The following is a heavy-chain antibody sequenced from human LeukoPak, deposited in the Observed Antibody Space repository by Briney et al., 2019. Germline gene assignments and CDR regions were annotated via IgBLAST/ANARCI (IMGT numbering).Heavy chain of an antibody. V-gene: IGHV1-2*02. CDR1: GYTLTVYH. CDR2: INPNSGGT. CDR3: GLVTSGNWWFDP. J-gene: IGHJ5*02. Sequence: ASVKVSCKASGYTLTVYHMHWVRQAPGQGLEWMGWINPNSGGTNYAQKLQGRVTMTRDTSISTAYMELSSLRSDDTAVYYCGLVTSGNWWFDPWGQGTLVTVSS. D-gene: IGHD2-21*02.